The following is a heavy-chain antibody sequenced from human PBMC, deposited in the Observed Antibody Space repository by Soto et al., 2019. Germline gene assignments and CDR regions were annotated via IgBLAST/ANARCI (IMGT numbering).Heavy chain of an antibody. J-gene: IGHJ5*02. CDR2: ISAYNGNT. D-gene: IGHD3-3*01. V-gene: IGHV1-18*01. Sequence: ASVKVSCKASGYTLTSYGISWVRQAPGQGLEWMGWISAYNGNTNYAQKLQGRVTMTTDTSTSTAYMELRSLRSDDTAVYYCARVPSHTIFGVVMYYNWFDPWGQGTLVTVS. CDR1: GYTLTSYG. CDR3: ARVPSHTIFGVVMYYNWFDP.